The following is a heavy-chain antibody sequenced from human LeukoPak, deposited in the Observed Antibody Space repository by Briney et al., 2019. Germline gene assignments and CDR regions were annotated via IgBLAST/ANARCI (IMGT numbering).Heavy chain of an antibody. CDR2: ISAYNGNT. D-gene: IGHD3-9*01. J-gene: IGHJ4*02. V-gene: IGHV1-18*01. CDR3: ARAPNFDWLLSPFDY. Sequence: ASVKVSCKASGYTFTSYGISWVRQAPGQGLEWMGWISAYNGNTNYAQKLQGRVTMTTDTSTSTAYMELRSLRSDDTVVYYCARAPNFDWLLSPFDYWGQGTLVTVSS. CDR1: GYTFTSYG.